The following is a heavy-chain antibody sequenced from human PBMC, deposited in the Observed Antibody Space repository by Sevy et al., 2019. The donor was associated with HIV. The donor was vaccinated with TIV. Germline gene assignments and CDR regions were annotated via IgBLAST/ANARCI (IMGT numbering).Heavy chain of an antibody. V-gene: IGHV3-53*01. CDR1: GFTVSSNY. Sequence: GGSLRLSCAASGFTVSSNYMSWVRQAPGKGLEWVSVIYSGGSTYYADSVKGRFTISGDNSKNTLYLQMNSLRAEDTAVYYCARLALTTVTRGYYFDYWGQGTLVTVSS. D-gene: IGHD4-17*01. CDR2: IYSGGST. CDR3: ARLALTTVTRGYYFDY. J-gene: IGHJ4*02.